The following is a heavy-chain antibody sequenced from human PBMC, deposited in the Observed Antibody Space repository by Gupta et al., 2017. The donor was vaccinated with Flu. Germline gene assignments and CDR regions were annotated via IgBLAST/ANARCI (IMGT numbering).Heavy chain of an antibody. CDR2: ISETSDYI. J-gene: IGHJ4*02. CDR3: ASKLPNRPPQLHLIDQ. CDR1: GFTFSAYS. Sequence: EVQLLESGGNLVQPGGSLRLSCTASGFTFSAYSMVWVRQAPGKGLEWVSAISETSDYIYYADAVKGRFTISRDNSKNTLFLQLNSLRAGDTDIYYCASKLPNRPPQLHLIDQWGQGTLVTVSS. V-gene: IGHV3-23*01. D-gene: IGHD5-24*01.